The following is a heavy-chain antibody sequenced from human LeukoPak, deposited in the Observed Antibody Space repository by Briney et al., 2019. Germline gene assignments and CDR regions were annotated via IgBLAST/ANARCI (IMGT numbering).Heavy chain of an antibody. CDR1: GFTFSSYG. D-gene: IGHD3-3*01. Sequence: QTGGSLRLSCAASGFTFSSYGMHWVRQAPGKGLEWVAFIRYDGSNKYYADSVKGRFTISRDNARNFLYLQMNSLRAEDTAVYYCARGDPIYDFWSGGDHWGQGSLVGVSS. V-gene: IGHV3-30*02. CDR2: IRYDGSNK. CDR3: ARGDPIYDFWSGGDH. J-gene: IGHJ4*02.